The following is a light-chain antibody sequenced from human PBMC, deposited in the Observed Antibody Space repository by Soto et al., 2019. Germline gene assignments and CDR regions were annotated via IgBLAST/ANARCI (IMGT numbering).Light chain of an antibody. J-gene: IGKJ1*01. V-gene: IGKV3-11*01. CDR1: QSVRNN. CDR3: QQRSNWPWT. Sequence: EIVMTQSPATLSVSPGERFTLSCRASQSVRNNLAWYQQKPGQAPRLLIYEASNRATGIPARFSGSGSGTDFTLTISSLEPEDFAVYYCQQRSNWPWTFGQGTKVDIK. CDR2: EAS.